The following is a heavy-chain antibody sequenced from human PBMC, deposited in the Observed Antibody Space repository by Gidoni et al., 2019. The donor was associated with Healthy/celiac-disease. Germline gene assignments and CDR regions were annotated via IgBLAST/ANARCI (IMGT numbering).Heavy chain of an antibody. Sequence: QVQLVQSGAEVKKPGASVKVSCKASGYTFTSYDIHWVRQATGQGLEWMGWMNPNSGNTGYAQKFQGRVTMTRNTSISTAYMELSSLRSEDTAVYYCAIWGGYYDSSGYPAKAADYWGQGTLVTVSS. J-gene: IGHJ4*02. CDR2: MNPNSGNT. D-gene: IGHD3-22*01. CDR1: GYTFTSYD. CDR3: AIWGGYYDSSGYPAKAADY. V-gene: IGHV1-8*01.